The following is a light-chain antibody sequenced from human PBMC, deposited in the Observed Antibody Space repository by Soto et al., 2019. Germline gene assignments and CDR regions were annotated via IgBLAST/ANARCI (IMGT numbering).Light chain of an antibody. J-gene: IGLJ3*02. CDR1: NIRTKS. V-gene: IGLV3-21*02. Sequence: SYELTQPPSVSEAPGQTARITCGGNNIRTKSVHWYQQKPGQAPVLVVSDDTDRPSGIPERLSGSKSGNTAILTISRVEAADEADYYCQVWDSSSYHWVFGGGTQLTVL. CDR3: QVWDSSSYHWV. CDR2: DDT.